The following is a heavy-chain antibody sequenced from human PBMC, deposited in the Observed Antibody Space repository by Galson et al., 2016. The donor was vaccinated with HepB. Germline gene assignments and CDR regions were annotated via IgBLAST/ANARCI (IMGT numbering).Heavy chain of an antibody. CDR1: GFTFSSYG. CDR2: IAYDGISK. CDR3: ARVRRGESYDILTGYHRGAFDV. J-gene: IGHJ3*01. Sequence: SLRLSCAASGFTFSSYGMHWVRQAPGKGLDSVAVIAYDGISKYYGDTVRGRFTISRDNSKNTLYVQMNSLIAEDTAVYYCARVRRGESYDILTGYHRGAFDVWGQGTMVIVSS. D-gene: IGHD3-9*01. V-gene: IGHV3-30*05.